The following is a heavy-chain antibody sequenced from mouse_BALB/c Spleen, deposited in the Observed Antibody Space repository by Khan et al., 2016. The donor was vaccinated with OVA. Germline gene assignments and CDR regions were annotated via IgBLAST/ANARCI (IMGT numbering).Heavy chain of an antibody. Sequence: VQLQESGPELVKPGASVKISCKASGYTFTDYHINWVKQKPGQGPEWIGWIYPGSANARYNEKFKGKATLTVDTSSSTAFMQLNSLTSEDTAVYFCAGGFDFWGQGTTLIVSS. V-gene: IGHV1-84*02. CDR1: GYTFTDYH. CDR3: AGGFDF. CDR2: IYPGSANA. J-gene: IGHJ2*01.